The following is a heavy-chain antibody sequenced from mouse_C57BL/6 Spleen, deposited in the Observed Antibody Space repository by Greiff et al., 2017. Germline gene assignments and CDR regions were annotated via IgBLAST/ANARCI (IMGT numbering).Heavy chain of an antibody. CDR1: GYTFTSHW. Sequence: QVQLQQPGAELVKPGASVKLSCKASGYTFTSHWMQWVKQRPGQGLEWIGEIDPSDSYTNYNQKFKGKATLTVDTSSSTAYMQLSSLTSEDSAVYYCARGWGLRQEGFDYWGQGTTLTVSS. CDR2: IDPSDSYT. J-gene: IGHJ2*01. D-gene: IGHD2-4*01. V-gene: IGHV1-50*01. CDR3: ARGWGLRQEGFDY.